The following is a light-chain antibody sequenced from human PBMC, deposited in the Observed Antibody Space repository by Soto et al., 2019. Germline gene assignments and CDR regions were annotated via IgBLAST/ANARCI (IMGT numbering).Light chain of an antibody. Sequence: DIQMTQSPSTLSASVGDRVTITCRASQSISSWLAWYQQKPGKATKLLIYDASSLESGVPSRFSGSGSGTEFTLTISSLQPDDFATYYCQQYNSYPLTFGGGTKV. CDR2: DAS. CDR1: QSISSW. J-gene: IGKJ4*01. V-gene: IGKV1-5*01. CDR3: QQYNSYPLT.